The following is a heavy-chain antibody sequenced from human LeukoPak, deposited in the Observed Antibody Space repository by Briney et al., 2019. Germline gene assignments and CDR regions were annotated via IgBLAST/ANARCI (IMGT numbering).Heavy chain of an antibody. CDR2: INGRT. J-gene: IGHJ3*01. V-gene: IGHV3-23*01. D-gene: IGHD2-21*02. CDR1: GFTFSSYA. CDR3: AAGDWGARDSFDL. Sequence: GGSLRLSCAASGFTFSSYAMSWVRQAPGKGLEWVSSINGRTYYADSVKGRFTISRDNSKNSFFLQMNSLRAEDTSVYYCAAGDWGARDSFDLWGRGTMVTVSS.